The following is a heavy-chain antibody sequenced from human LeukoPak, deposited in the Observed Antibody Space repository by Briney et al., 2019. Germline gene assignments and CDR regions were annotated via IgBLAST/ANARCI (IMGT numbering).Heavy chain of an antibody. CDR1: GFTVSNNY. CDR3: ARDIGSSSHF. D-gene: IGHD6-6*01. V-gene: IGHV3-66*01. CDR2: IYSGGST. J-gene: IGHJ4*02. Sequence: GGSLRLSCAASGFTVSNNYMSWVRQAPGKGLEWVSVIYSGGSTYYADSVRGRFTISRDNSKNTLYLQLNSLRAEDTAVYYCARDIGSSSHFWGQGTLVTVSS.